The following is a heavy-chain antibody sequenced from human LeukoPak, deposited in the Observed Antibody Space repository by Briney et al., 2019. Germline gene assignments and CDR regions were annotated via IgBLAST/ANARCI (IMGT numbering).Heavy chain of an antibody. CDR3: ARAPMVRGVMRFDP. Sequence: GASVKVSCKASGYTFTGYYMHWVRQAPGQGLEWMGWINPNSGGTNYAQKFQGRVTMTRDTSISTAYMELSRLRSDDTAVYYCARAPMVRGVMRFDPWGQGALVTVSS. CDR2: INPNSGGT. CDR1: GYTFTGYY. D-gene: IGHD3-10*01. V-gene: IGHV1-2*02. J-gene: IGHJ5*02.